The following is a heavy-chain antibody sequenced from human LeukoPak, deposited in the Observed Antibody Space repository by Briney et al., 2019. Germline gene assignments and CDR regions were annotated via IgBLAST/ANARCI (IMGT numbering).Heavy chain of an antibody. CDR1: GYTFSSYG. Sequence: AXVKVSCKAAGYTFSSYGISWVRQAPGQGLEWMGWISAYNGNTNYAQMVQGRVTMTTDTSTSTAYMEVRRLRSDDTAMYYCARDVGDIVTVPAAISVPWGQGTLVTVSS. D-gene: IGHD2-2*01. V-gene: IGHV1-18*01. CDR3: ARDVGDIVTVPAAISVP. CDR2: ISAYNGNT. J-gene: IGHJ5*02.